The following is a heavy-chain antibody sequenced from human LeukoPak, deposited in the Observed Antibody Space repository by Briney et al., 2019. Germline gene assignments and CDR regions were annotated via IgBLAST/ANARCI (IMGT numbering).Heavy chain of an antibody. CDR3: ARGFGKAAADVFGGYTMDV. J-gene: IGHJ6*02. CDR2: VYTGGST. CDR1: GFTVNSNY. V-gene: IGHV3-66*02. Sequence: GGSLRLSCAASGFTVNSNYMSWVRQAPGKGLEWVSLVYTGGSTYYADSVRRRFTISRDNSKNTLYLQMNSLRPEDTAIYYCARGFGKAAADVFGGYTMDVWGQGTTVTVSS. D-gene: IGHD6-13*01.